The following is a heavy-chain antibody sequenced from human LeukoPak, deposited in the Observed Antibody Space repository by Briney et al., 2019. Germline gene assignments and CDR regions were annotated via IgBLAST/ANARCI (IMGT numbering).Heavy chain of an antibody. Sequence: SVKVSCKASGGTFSSYAISWVRQAPGQRLEWMGRIIPILGIANYAQKFQGRVTITADKSTSTAYMELSSLRSEDTAVYYCARVIRGPYYFDYWGQGTLVTVSS. V-gene: IGHV1-69*04. CDR2: IIPILGIA. CDR3: ARVIRGPYYFDY. J-gene: IGHJ4*02. CDR1: GGTFSSYA. D-gene: IGHD1-26*01.